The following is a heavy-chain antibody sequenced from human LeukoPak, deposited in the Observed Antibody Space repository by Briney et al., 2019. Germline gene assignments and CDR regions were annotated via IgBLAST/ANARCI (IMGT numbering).Heavy chain of an antibody. V-gene: IGHV4-59*12. Sequence: PSETLSLTCTVSGGSISGYYWSWIRQPPGKGLEWIGYIYYSGSTNYNPSLKSRVTISVDTSKNQFTLKLSSVTAADTAVYYCARGWLRSPFDYWGQGTLVTVSS. D-gene: IGHD5-12*01. J-gene: IGHJ4*02. CDR3: ARGWLRSPFDY. CDR1: GGSISGYY. CDR2: IYYSGST.